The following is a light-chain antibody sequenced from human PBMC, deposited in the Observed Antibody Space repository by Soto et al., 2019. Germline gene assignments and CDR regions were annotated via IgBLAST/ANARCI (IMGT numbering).Light chain of an antibody. CDR1: QSVRSNY. V-gene: IGKV3-20*01. CDR3: QQYGNSPYT. J-gene: IGKJ2*01. Sequence: EFVLTQSPGTLSLSPGEGATLSCRASQSVRSNYFAWYQQKPGQAPRLLMYDASSRAGGIPDRFRGSGSGTDFTLTISRLEPEDFAVYYCQQYGNSPYTFGQGTKLEIK. CDR2: DAS.